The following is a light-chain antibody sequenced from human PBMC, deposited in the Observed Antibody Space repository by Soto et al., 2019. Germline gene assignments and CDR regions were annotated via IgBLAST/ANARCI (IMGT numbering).Light chain of an antibody. Sequence: DIVMTQSPGSLAVSLGERATFNCKSSQSILDSSINKNRLAWYQQRPGQPPKLLIFWASTRESGVPGRFSGSGSGTDFTLTISSLQAEAVAVYYCQQYYTIPFTFGPGSKVDIK. CDR3: QQYYTIPFT. CDR1: QSILDSSINKNR. V-gene: IGKV4-1*01. J-gene: IGKJ3*01. CDR2: WAS.